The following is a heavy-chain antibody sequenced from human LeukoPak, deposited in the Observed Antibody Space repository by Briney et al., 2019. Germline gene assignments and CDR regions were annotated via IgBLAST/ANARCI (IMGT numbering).Heavy chain of an antibody. CDR3: ASPYTGSYLHYFDY. CDR2: IYYSGST. CDR1: GGSISSYY. Sequence: KPSETLSLTCTVSGGSISSYYWSWIRQPPGKGLEWIGYIYYSGSTNYNPSLKNRVTISVDTSKNQFSLKLTSVTAADTAVYYCASPYTGSYLHYFDYWGQGTLVTVSS. J-gene: IGHJ4*02. D-gene: IGHD1-26*01. V-gene: IGHV4-59*08.